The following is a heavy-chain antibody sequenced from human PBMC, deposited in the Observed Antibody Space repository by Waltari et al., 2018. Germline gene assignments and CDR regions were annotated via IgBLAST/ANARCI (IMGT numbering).Heavy chain of an antibody. V-gene: IGHV3-23*01. CDR1: GFTFSSYA. D-gene: IGHD3-10*01. CDR3: AKSRGISRSAFDI. Sequence: EVQLLESGGGLVQPGGSLRLSCAASGFTFSSYAMSWVRQAPGKGLEWVSVISGRGGSTYYAGSVKGRFTISRDNSKNTLYLQMNSLRAEDTAVYYCAKSRGISRSAFDIWGQGTMVTVSS. J-gene: IGHJ3*02. CDR2: ISGRGGST.